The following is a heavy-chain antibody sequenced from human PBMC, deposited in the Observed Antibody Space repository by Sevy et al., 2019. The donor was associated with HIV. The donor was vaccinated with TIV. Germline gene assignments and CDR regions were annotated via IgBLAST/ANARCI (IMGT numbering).Heavy chain of an antibody. J-gene: IGHJ4*02. CDR2: IISFFDRT. CDR1: GGTFSRDG. V-gene: IGHV1-69*13. CDR3: ARGGGSGWYYFDS. D-gene: IGHD6-19*01. Sequence: ASVKVSCKASGGTFSRDGISWVRQAPGQGLEWMGGIISFFDRTNYAQKFQGRVTITADESTSTVYMELSSLRFGDTAVYYCARGGGSGWYYFDSWGQGTLVTVSS.